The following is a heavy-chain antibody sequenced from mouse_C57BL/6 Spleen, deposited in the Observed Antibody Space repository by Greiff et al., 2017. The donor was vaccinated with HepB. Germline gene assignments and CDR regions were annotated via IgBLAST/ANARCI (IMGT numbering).Heavy chain of an antibody. J-gene: IGHJ2*01. D-gene: IGHD2-5*01. V-gene: IGHV1-69*01. CDR1: GYTFTSYW. Sequence: QVQLQQPGAELVMPGASVKLSCKASGYTFTSYWMHWVKQRPGQGLEWIGEIDPSDSYTNYNQKFKGKSTLTVDKSSSTAYMQLSSLTSEDSAVYYCAKKAYYSNYDYFDYWGQSTTLTVSS. CDR3: AKKAYYSNYDYFDY. CDR2: IDPSDSYT.